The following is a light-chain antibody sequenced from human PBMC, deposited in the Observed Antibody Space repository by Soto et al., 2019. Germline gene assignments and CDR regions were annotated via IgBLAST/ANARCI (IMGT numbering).Light chain of an antibody. CDR3: QQRSDCVT. V-gene: IGKV3-11*01. Sequence: EIVLTQSPATLSLSPGEGATLSCRAGQSVSSSVAWYQQKPGQPPRLLIYDASNRATGIPVRFSGSGSGTDFTLTISSLEPEDFAVYYCQQRSDCVTFGGGTKVEL. J-gene: IGKJ4*01. CDR1: QSVSSS. CDR2: DAS.